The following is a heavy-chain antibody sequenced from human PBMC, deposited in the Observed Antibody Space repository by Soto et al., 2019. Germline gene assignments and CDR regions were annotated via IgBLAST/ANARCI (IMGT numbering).Heavy chain of an antibody. J-gene: IGHJ4*02. CDR1: GFTFSSYW. CDR2: IKQDGSEK. Sequence: GGSLRLSCAASGFTFSSYWMSWVRQAPGKGLEWVANIKQDGSEKYYVDSVKGRFTISRDNAKNSLYLQMNSLRAEDTAVYYCARDVSYYYDSSGWHYWGQGTLVTVSS. D-gene: IGHD3-22*01. CDR3: ARDVSYYYDSSGWHY. V-gene: IGHV3-7*01.